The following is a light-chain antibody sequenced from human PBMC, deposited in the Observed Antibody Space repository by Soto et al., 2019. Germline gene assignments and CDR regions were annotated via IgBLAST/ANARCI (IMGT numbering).Light chain of an antibody. CDR3: QQSSKWPLT. V-gene: IGKV3-11*01. CDR1: QSVHTY. CDR2: DAS. Sequence: EIVLTQSPATLSLSPGERATLSCRAGQSVHTYLAWYQQKPGQAPRLLIFDASNRATDIPARFSGSGSGTDFTLIISSLEPEDFAFYYCQQSSKWPLTFGGGTKVEIK. J-gene: IGKJ4*01.